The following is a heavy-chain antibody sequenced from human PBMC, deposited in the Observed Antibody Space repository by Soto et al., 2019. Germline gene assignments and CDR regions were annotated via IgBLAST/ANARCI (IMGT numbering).Heavy chain of an antibody. CDR3: TTRVAAAGDDYYYYGMDV. CDR2: IKSKTDGGTT. Sequence: GGSLRLSCAASGFTFSNAWMNWVRQAPGKGLEWVGRIKSKTDGGTTDYAAPVKGRFTISRDDSKNTLYLQMNSLKTEDTAVYYCTTRVAAAGDDYYYYGMDVWGQGTTVTVSS. D-gene: IGHD6-13*01. V-gene: IGHV3-15*07. J-gene: IGHJ6*02. CDR1: GFTFSNAW.